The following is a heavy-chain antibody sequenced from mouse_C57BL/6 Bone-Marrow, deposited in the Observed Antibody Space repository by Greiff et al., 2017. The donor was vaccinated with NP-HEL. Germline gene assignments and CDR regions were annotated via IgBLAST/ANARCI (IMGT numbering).Heavy chain of an antibody. D-gene: IGHD3-2*02. Sequence: QVQLQQPGTELVKPGASVKLSCKASGYTFTSYWMYWVKQRPGQGLEWIGNINPSNGGTNYNEKFKSKATLTVDKSSSTAYMQLSSLTSEDSAVYYCARDRTAQATLRYAMDYWGQGTSVTVSS. V-gene: IGHV1-53*01. CDR3: ARDRTAQATLRYAMDY. J-gene: IGHJ4*01. CDR1: GYTFTSYW. CDR2: INPSNGGT.